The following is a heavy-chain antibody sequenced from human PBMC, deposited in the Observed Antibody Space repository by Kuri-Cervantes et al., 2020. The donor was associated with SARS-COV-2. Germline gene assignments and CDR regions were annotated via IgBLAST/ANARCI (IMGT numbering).Heavy chain of an antibody. V-gene: IGHV3-11*04. CDR2: ISSSGSTI. Sequence: GESLKISCAASGFTFSDYYMSWIRQAPEKGLERVSYISSSGSTIYYADSVKGRFTISRDNAKNSLYLQMNSLRAEDTAVYYCARDDDAVAGIHYFDYWGQGTLVTVSS. D-gene: IGHD6-19*01. CDR1: GFTFSDYY. CDR3: ARDDDAVAGIHYFDY. J-gene: IGHJ4*02.